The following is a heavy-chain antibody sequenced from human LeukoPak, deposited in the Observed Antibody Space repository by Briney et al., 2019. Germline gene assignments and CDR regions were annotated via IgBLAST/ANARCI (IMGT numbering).Heavy chain of an antibody. V-gene: IGHV1-2*02. CDR1: AYTFTGYY. CDR2: IDPNNGDT. CDR3: ARRSRNGLDAFDI. Sequence: ASVRVSCKASAYTFTGYYLHWVRQAPGQGLQWMGWIDPNNGDTEYAQKFQGRVTMTRDRSISTVYMELGRLTSDDTAVYYCARRSRNGLDAFDIWGQGTMVTVSS. J-gene: IGHJ3*02. D-gene: IGHD1-14*01.